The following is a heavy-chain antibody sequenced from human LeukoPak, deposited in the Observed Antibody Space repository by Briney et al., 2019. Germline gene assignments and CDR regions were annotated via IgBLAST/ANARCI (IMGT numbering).Heavy chain of an antibody. D-gene: IGHD3-9*01. CDR1: GGSFSDYY. V-gene: IGHV4-34*01. J-gene: IGHJ4*02. CDR2: INHSGST. CDR3: AKHGPGYFDFRPGFDY. Sequence: SETLSLTCAVYGGSFSDYYWSWIRQPPGKGLEWIGEINHSGSTNYNPSLKSRVTISVDPSKKQFSLKLSSVTAADTAVYYCAKHGPGYFDFRPGFDYWGQGTLVTVSS.